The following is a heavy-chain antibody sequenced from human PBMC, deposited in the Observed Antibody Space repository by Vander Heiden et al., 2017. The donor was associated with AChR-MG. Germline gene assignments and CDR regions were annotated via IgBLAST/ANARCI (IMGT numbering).Heavy chain of an antibody. CDR2: IIPIFGTA. V-gene: IGHV1-69*01. D-gene: IGHD2-2*02. CDR1: GGTFSSYA. J-gene: IGHJ6*02. Sequence: QVQLVQSGAEVKKPGSSVKVSCKASGGTFSSYAISWGRQAPGQGLEWMGGIIPIFGTANYAQKFQGRVTITADESTSTAYMELSSLRSEDTAVYYCARVGVVVVPAAITGIDYYYYGMDVWGQGTTVTVSS. CDR3: ARVGVVVVPAAITGIDYYYYGMDV.